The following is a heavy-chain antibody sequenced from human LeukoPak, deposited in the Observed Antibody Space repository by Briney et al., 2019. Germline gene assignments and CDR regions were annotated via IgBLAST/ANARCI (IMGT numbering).Heavy chain of an antibody. CDR3: ARSRYCSGGSCYSGYFQH. CDR1: GGTFSSYA. J-gene: IGHJ1*01. V-gene: IGHV1-69*06. D-gene: IGHD2-15*01. Sequence: GSSVKVSCKASGGTFSSYAISWVRQAPGQGLEWMGGIIPIFGTANYAQKFQGRVTITADKSTSTAYMELSSLRSEDTAVYYCARSRYCSGGSCYSGYFQHWGQGTLVTVSS. CDR2: IIPIFGTA.